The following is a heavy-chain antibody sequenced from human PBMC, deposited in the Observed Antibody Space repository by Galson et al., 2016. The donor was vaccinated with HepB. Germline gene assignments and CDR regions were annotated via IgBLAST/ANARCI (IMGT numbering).Heavy chain of an antibody. D-gene: IGHD5-18*01. CDR1: RGIFSSYA. J-gene: IGHJ4*02. CDR3: ARAPDTAMALYYFDY. Sequence: SVKVSCKASRGIFSSYAISWVRQAPGQGLEWMGGIIPILGIANNAQKFQGRVTITADESTSTAYMELSSLRSEDTAIYYCARAPDTAMALYYFDYWGQGTLVTVSS. CDR2: IIPILGIA. V-gene: IGHV1-69*10.